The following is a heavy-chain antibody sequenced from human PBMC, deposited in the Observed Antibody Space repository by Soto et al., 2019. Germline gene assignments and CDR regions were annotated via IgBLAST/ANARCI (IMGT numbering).Heavy chain of an antibody. CDR3: VSRGP. Sequence: EVQLEESGGGLVQPGGSLRLSCAASGLSVSSDYMSWVRQASGKGLEWVSILFSGGAAYYADSVKGRFTISRDSSKNMLYLQMNSLRVEDTAVYYCVSRGPWGQGTLVTVSS. CDR2: LFSGGAA. V-gene: IGHV3-66*01. J-gene: IGHJ5*02. CDR1: GLSVSSDY.